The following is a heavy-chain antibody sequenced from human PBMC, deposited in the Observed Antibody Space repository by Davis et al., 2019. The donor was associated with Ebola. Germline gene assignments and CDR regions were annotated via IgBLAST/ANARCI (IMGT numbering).Heavy chain of an antibody. V-gene: IGHV4-59*12. D-gene: IGHD4-17*01. Sequence: MPGGSLRLSCTVSGGSISSYYWSWIRQPPGKGLEWIGYIYYSGSTNYNPSLKSRVTISVDTSKNQFSLKLSSVTAADTAVYYCARGPTPTGVDPWGQGTHVTVS. CDR2: IYYSGST. CDR1: GGSISSYY. J-gene: IGHJ5*02. CDR3: ARGPTPTGVDP.